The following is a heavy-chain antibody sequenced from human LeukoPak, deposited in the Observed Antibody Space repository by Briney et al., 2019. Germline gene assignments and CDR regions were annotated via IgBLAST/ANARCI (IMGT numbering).Heavy chain of an antibody. D-gene: IGHD1-1*01. CDR3: ARDLTTPRDAFDI. Sequence: ASVKVSCKASGFTFTNYNMHWVRQAPGQGLEWMGWINPNSGGTDYAQKFQGRVSMTRDTSISTAYMELSRLRSDDTAVYYCARDLTTPRDAFDIWGQGTMVTVSS. CDR1: GFTFTNYN. J-gene: IGHJ3*02. V-gene: IGHV1-2*02. CDR2: INPNSGGT.